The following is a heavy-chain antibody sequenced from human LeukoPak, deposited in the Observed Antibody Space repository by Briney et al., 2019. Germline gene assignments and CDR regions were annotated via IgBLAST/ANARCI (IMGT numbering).Heavy chain of an antibody. CDR1: GGSLGIDS. V-gene: IGHV4-59*01. D-gene: IGHD2-15*01. CDR2: IFYIGST. CDR3: ARHGPGSGGTYWFDP. Sequence: PSETPSLTCSVSGGSLGIDSWSWIRQPPRKGLEWIGYIFYIGSTNYNPSLKSRVTISVDTSKNQFSLKLFSVTAADTAMYYCARHGPGSGGTYWFDPWGQGALVTVS. J-gene: IGHJ5*02.